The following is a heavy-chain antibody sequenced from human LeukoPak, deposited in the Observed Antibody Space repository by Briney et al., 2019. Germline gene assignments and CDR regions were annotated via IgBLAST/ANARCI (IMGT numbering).Heavy chain of an antibody. J-gene: IGHJ4*02. CDR2: IIPMFGRA. V-gene: IGHV1-69*13. CDR3: ATDASIYDSRGYYYLW. Sequence: ASVKVSCKASGGTFSRYTISWVRQAPGQGLEWMGGIIPMFGRANYAQKFQGRLTITADESSTTAYMELSGRRSEDTAVYYCATDASIYDSRGYYYLWWGQGTLVTVSS. CDR1: GGTFSRYT. D-gene: IGHD3-22*01.